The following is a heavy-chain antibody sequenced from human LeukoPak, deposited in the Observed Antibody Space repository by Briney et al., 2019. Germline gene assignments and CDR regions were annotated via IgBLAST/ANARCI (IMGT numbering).Heavy chain of an antibody. CDR2: ISAYNGNT. D-gene: IGHD2-15*01. V-gene: IGHV1-18*01. J-gene: IGHJ4*02. Sequence: GSVKVSCKASGYTFTSYGISWVRQAPGQGLEWMGWISAYNGNTNYAQKLQGRVTMTTDTSTSTAYMELRSLRSDDTAVYYCARDTPALFCSGGSCQALPNDYWGQGTLVTVSS. CDR1: GYTFTSYG. CDR3: ARDTPALFCSGGSCQALPNDY.